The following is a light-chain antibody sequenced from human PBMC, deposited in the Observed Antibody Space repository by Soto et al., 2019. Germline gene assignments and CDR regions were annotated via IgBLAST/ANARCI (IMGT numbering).Light chain of an antibody. J-gene: IGKJ1*01. CDR1: QSVSSN. CDR3: QQYHNWPRT. CDR2: GAS. Sequence: SPITLSVSPGERATPSFRASQSVSSNLAWYQQKPGQAPRLLIYGASTRAFGIPARFSGSGSGTEFSLTITSLQSEDFAVYYCQQYHNWPRTFGQGTKVDIK. V-gene: IGKV3-15*01.